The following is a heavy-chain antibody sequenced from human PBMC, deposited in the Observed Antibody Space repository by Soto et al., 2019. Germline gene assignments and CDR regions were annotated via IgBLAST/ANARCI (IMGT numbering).Heavy chain of an antibody. J-gene: IGHJ4*02. Sequence: GGSLRLSCAASGFTFSSYGMHWVRQAPGKGLEWVAVISYDGSNKYYADSVKGRFTISRDNSKNTLYLQMNSLRAEDTAVYYCAKDGPNSSWYAEISYYFDYWGQGTLVTVSS. CDR3: AKDGPNSSWYAEISYYFDY. CDR1: GFTFSSYG. CDR2: ISYDGSNK. D-gene: IGHD6-13*01. V-gene: IGHV3-30*18.